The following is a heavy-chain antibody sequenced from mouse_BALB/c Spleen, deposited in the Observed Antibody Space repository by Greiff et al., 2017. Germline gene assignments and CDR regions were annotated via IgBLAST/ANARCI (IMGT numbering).Heavy chain of an antibody. D-gene: IGHD2-1*01. CDR1: GYSFTGYF. Sequence: VQLKQSGPELVKPGASVKISRKASGYSFTGYFMNWVMQSHGKSLEWIGRINPYNGDTFYNQKFKGKATLTVDKSSSTAHMELRSLASEDSAVYYCAREGLYGNFAMDYWGQGTSVTVSS. J-gene: IGHJ4*01. CDR2: INPYNGDT. CDR3: AREGLYGNFAMDY. V-gene: IGHV1-20*02.